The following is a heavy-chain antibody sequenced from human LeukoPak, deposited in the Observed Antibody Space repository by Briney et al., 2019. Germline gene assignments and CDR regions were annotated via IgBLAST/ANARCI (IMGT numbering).Heavy chain of an antibody. CDR2: FGIAGDT. CDR3: VRTNGGTYYDY. D-gene: IGHD1-26*01. Sequence: PGGSLRLPCAASGFIFTDYDLHWVRQPPGKGLEWVSVFGIAGDTYYADSVKGRFTISRDVAKNSLYLQMNNLRAGDTAVYYCVRTNGGTYYDYWGQGTLVTVPS. CDR1: GFIFTDYD. V-gene: IGHV3-13*01. J-gene: IGHJ4*02.